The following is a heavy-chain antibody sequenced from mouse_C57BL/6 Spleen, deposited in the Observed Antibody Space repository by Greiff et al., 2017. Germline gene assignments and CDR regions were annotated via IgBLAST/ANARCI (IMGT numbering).Heavy chain of an antibody. CDR1: GYAFSSYW. D-gene: IGHD2-5*01. CDR3: AYSNYVGDFDY. CDR2: IYPGDGDT. V-gene: IGHV1-80*01. J-gene: IGHJ2*01. Sequence: VQLQQSGAELVKPGASVKISCKASGYAFSSYWMNWVKQRPGKGLEWIGQIYPGDGDTNYNGKFKGKATLTADKSSSTAYMQLSSLTSEDSAVYFCAYSNYVGDFDYWGQGTTLTVSS.